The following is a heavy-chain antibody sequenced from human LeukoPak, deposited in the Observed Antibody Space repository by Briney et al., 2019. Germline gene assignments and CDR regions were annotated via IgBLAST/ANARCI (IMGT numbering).Heavy chain of an antibody. CDR1: GGSFSGYY. Sequence: PSETLSLTCAVYGGSFSGYYWSWIRQPPGKGLEWIGEINHSGSTNYNPSLKSRVTISVDTSKNQFSLKLSSVTAADTAVYYCARGRRYSYGRFDYWGQGTLVTVSS. V-gene: IGHV4-34*01. CDR3: ARGRRYSYGRFDY. CDR2: INHSGST. D-gene: IGHD5-18*01. J-gene: IGHJ4*02.